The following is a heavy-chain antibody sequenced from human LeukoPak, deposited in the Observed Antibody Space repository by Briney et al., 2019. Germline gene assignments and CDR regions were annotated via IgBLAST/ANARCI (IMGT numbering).Heavy chain of an antibody. Sequence: PGGSLRLSCAASGFTFSTYSMKWVRQAPGEGLEWVSYISSSSSTKYYADSVKGRFTISRDNAKNSLYLQMNSLRAEDTAVYYCARALWSGPVYYGMDVWGQGTTVTVSS. CDR3: ARALWSGPVYYGMDV. CDR2: ISSSSSTK. CDR1: GFTFSTYS. D-gene: IGHD3-10*01. V-gene: IGHV3-48*01. J-gene: IGHJ6*02.